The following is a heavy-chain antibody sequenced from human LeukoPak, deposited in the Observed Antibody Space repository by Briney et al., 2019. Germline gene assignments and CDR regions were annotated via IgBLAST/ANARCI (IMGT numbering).Heavy chain of an antibody. CDR1: GFTFRTFS. D-gene: IGHD3/OR15-3a*01. V-gene: IGHV3-48*04. Sequence: PGGSLRLTYAASGFTFRTFSMNWIRQAPGKGLEWLSYISSGSSPIYYADSVKGRFTISRDDAQNLVYLQMNSLRAEDTAVYYCTYLRTPYYNDKWLDPWGQGALVTVSS. J-gene: IGHJ5*02. CDR3: TYLRTPYYNDKWLDP. CDR2: ISSGSSPI.